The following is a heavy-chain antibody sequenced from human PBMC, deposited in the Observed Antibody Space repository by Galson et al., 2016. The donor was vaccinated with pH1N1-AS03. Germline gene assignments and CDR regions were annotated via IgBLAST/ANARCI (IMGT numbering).Heavy chain of an antibody. CDR1: GFIFNHYA. Sequence: SLRLSCAASGFIFNHYALHWVRQAPGKGLEWVAVISYDGRKRYYQDSVKGRFTISRDNSKNTLYLQMDSLRAEDTAVYYCARDDFAGDYSLDYWGRGTLVTVSS. J-gene: IGHJ4*02. V-gene: IGHV3-30*04. CDR2: ISYDGRKR. D-gene: IGHD2-15*01. CDR3: ARDDFAGDYSLDY.